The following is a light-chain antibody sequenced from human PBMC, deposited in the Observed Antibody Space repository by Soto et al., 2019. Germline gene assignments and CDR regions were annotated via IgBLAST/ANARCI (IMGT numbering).Light chain of an antibody. V-gene: IGKV1-27*01. CDR2: AAS. Sequence: DIQMTQSPSSLSASVGDRVTITCRASQGISNFLAWYQQKPGKVPKLLISAASTLQSGVPSRFSGSGSGTDFTLTISSLQPEDVATYYCQKYYSAPYTFGQGNKLEIK. CDR1: QGISNF. J-gene: IGKJ2*01. CDR3: QKYYSAPYT.